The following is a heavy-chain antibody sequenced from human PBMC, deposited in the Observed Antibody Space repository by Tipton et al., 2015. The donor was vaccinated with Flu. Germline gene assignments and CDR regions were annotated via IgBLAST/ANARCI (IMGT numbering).Heavy chain of an antibody. D-gene: IGHD6-13*01. V-gene: IGHV3-7*01. Sequence: SLRLSCAASGFTFSSYWMHWVRQAPGKGLEWVANINQDGSEKYYVDSVKGRFTISRDNAKNSLFLQMNSLRVEDTAVYYCARAVGAAGSYWGQGTLVTVSS. CDR2: INQDGSEK. CDR1: GFTFSSYW. CDR3: ARAVGAAGSY. J-gene: IGHJ4*02.